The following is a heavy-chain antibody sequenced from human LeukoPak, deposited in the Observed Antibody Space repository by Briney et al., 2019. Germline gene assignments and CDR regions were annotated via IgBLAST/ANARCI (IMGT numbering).Heavy chain of an antibody. CDR1: GDSISSGDYY. CDR3: ARHSDIVVVPAAIPDY. CDR2: ISSSGST. V-gene: IGHV4-61*02. Sequence: SETLSLTCTVSGDSISSGDYYWSWIRQPAGKGLEWIGRISSSGSTNYNPSLKGRVTISVDTSKNQFSLKLSSVTAADTAVYYCARHSDIVVVPAAIPDYWGQGTLVTVSS. D-gene: IGHD2-2*02. J-gene: IGHJ4*02.